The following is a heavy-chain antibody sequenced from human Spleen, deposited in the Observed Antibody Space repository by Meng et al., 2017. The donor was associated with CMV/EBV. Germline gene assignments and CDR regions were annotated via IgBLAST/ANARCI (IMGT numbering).Heavy chain of an antibody. CDR3: ARGAFSSPYDY. V-gene: IGHV1-69*05. J-gene: IGHJ4*02. D-gene: IGHD6-13*01. CDR2: IISIFGTA. Sequence: SCGASGGTFRSYAISWVRQAPGQGLEWMGGIISIFGTANYAQKFQGRVTITTDESTSTAYMELSSLRSEDTAVYYCARGAFSSPYDYWGQGTLVTVSS. CDR1: GGTFRSYA.